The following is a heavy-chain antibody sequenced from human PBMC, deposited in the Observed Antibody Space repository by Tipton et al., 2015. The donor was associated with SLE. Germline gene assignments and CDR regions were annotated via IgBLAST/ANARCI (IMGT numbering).Heavy chain of an antibody. Sequence: TLSLTCTVSGGSISSGSYNWSWIRQPAGKGLEWIGHIFSRGSTDYNPSLMSRVTISRDTSKNQFSLRLTSVTAADTALYYCAREVEGYSSSWFKGFFDVWGQGSLVTVSS. D-gene: IGHD6-6*01. J-gene: IGHJ4*02. CDR3: AREVEGYSSSWFKGFFDV. CDR2: IFSRGST. CDR1: GGSISSGSYN. V-gene: IGHV4-61*09.